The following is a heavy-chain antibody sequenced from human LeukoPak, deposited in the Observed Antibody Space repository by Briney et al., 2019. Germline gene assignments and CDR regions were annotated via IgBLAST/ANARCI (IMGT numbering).Heavy chain of an antibody. V-gene: IGHV1-2*02. CDR3: ARDAPFPYYYYMDV. CDR2: INPNSGGT. J-gene: IGHJ6*03. CDR1: GYTFTGYY. Sequence: ASVKVSCKASGYTFTGYYVHWVRQAPGQGLEWMGWINPNSGGTNYAQKFQGRVTMTRDTSISTAYMELSRLRSDDTAVYYCARDAPFPYYYYMDVWGKGTTVTVSS.